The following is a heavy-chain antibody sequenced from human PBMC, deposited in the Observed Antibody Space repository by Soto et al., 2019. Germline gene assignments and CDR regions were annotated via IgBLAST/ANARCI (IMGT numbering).Heavy chain of an antibody. CDR3: AKVGVGATNYYYYGMHV. CDR1: GYTFTSYG. CDR2: ISAYSGNT. V-gene: IGHV1-18*01. D-gene: IGHD1-26*01. J-gene: IGHJ6*02. Sequence: ASVKVSCKASGYTFTSYGISWVRQAPGQGLEWMGWISAYSGNTNYAQKLQGRVTMTTDTSTSTAYMELRSLRSDDTAVYYCAKVGVGATNYYYYGMHVWGQGTTVTVYS.